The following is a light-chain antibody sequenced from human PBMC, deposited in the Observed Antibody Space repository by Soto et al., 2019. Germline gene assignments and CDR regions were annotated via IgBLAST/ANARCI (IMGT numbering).Light chain of an antibody. J-gene: IGLJ1*01. CDR3: AAWDDSLNGDV. V-gene: IGLV1-44*01. CDR1: SSNIGSNT. Sequence: QSVLTQPPSASGTPGQRVTISCSGSSSNIGSNTVTWYQQLPGTAPKLLIYNNNRRPSGVPDRFSGSKSGTSDSLAITGLQSEDEADYYCAAWDDSLNGDVFGTGTKVTVL. CDR2: NNN.